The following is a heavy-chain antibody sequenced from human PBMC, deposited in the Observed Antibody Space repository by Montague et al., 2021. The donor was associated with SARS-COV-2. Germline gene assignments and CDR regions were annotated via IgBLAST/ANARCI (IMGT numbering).Heavy chain of an antibody. CDR2: IKEDGSEK. V-gene: IGHV3-7*01. J-gene: IGHJ3*02. CDR3: ARDGRYNDFWSGYYSPSPQNDDFYI. D-gene: IGHD3-3*01. CDR1: GFTFSRFW. Sequence: SLRLSCAASGFTFSRFWMSLFRQAPVEGLEWVANIKEDGSEKNYLDSVKGRFTISRDNAQNSLYLQMNSLRAEDTAVYYCARDGRYNDFWSGYYSPSPQNDDFYIWGQGTMVTVSS.